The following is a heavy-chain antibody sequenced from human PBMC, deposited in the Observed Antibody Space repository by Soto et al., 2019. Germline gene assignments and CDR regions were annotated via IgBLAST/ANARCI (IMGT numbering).Heavy chain of an antibody. J-gene: IGHJ3*01. CDR1: GGSITSTSYY. CDR2: IYYTGTT. CDR3: ARVQAITGPPEDALDV. D-gene: IGHD2-21*01. Sequence: SETLSLTCTVSGGSITSTSYYWGWIRQPPGKRLEWIGTIYYTGTTYYNPSLKSRVTISVDASNSNLSLRLSTVTAADTAVYYCARVQAITGPPEDALDVWGQGTMVTVS. V-gene: IGHV4-39*02.